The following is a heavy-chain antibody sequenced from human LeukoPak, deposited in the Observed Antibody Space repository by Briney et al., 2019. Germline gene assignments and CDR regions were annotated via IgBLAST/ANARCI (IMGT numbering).Heavy chain of an antibody. D-gene: IGHD5-12*01. CDR1: GFTFSSYW. V-gene: IGHV3-74*01. CDR2: INSDGSST. Sequence: GGSLRLSCAASGFTFSSYWMHWVRQAPGKGLVWVSRINSDGSSTIYADSVKGRFTISRDNAKNTLYLQMNLLRAEDTAVYYCARPGRYSRLAFDIWGQGTMVTVSS. CDR3: ARPGRYSRLAFDI. J-gene: IGHJ3*02.